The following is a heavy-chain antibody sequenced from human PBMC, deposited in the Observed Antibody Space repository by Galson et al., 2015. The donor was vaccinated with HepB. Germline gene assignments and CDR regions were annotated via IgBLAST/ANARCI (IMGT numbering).Heavy chain of an antibody. V-gene: IGHV1-69*13. CDR1: GGTFSSYA. CDR3: ARGRYCSSTSCYAGSDY. CDR2: IIPIFGTA. D-gene: IGHD2-2*01. Sequence: SVKVSCKASGGTFSSYAISWVRQAPGQGLEWMGGIIPIFGTANYAQEFQGRVTITADESTSTAYMELSSLRSEDTAVYYCARGRYCSSTSCYAGSDYWGQGTLVTVSS. J-gene: IGHJ4*02.